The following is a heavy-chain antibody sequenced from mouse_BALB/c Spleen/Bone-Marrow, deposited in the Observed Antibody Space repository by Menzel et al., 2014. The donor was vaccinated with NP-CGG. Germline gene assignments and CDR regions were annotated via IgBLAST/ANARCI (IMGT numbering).Heavy chain of an antibody. CDR3: AREANWNFDY. V-gene: IGHV1-82*01. J-gene: IGHJ2*01. CDR1: GYVFSSSW. Sequence: VQLVESGPELVKPGASVKVSCRASGYVFSSSWMNWVKQRPGQGLEWIGRIYPGDGDTDYNGKFKGKATLTADKSSSTAYMQISSLTSVDSAVYFCAREANWNFDYWGQGTTLTVSS. CDR2: IYPGDGDT. D-gene: IGHD4-1*01.